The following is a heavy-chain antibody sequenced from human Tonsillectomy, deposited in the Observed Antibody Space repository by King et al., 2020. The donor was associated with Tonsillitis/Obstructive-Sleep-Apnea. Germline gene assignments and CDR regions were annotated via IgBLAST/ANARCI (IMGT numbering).Heavy chain of an antibody. CDR3: AGQREGHKVELEAVDS. Sequence: QLVQSGAEVKKPGESLKISCKGYGYTFTTHWIAWVRQMPGKGLEWMGIISPGDSDTRYSPSFQGQVTISADKSISTAYLQWSSLKASDTAIYYCAGQREGHKVELEAVDSWGQGTLVTVSS. D-gene: IGHD1-1*01. CDR1: GYTFTTHW. CDR2: ISPGDSDT. V-gene: IGHV5-51*01. J-gene: IGHJ4*02.